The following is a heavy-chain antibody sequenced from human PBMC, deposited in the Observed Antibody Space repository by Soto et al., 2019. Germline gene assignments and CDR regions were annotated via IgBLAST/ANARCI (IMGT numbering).Heavy chain of an antibody. V-gene: IGHV3-66*01. J-gene: IGHJ4*02. CDR1: GFTVSSNY. CDR3: ARSYDFWSGYFDY. D-gene: IGHD3-3*01. CDR2: IYSGGST. Sequence: GGSLRLSCAASGFTVSSNYMSWVRQAPGKGLEWVSVIYSGGSTYYADSVKGRFTISRDNSKNTLYLQMNSLRAEDTAVYYCARSYDFWSGYFDYWGQGTLVTVSS.